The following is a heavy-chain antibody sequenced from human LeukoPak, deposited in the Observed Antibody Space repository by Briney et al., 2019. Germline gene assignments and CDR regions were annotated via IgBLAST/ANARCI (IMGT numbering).Heavy chain of an antibody. J-gene: IGHJ4*02. CDR3: ARDHAADIVATGEDY. D-gene: IGHD5-12*01. CDR1: GFTFSSYE. Sequence: PGGSLRLSCAASGFTFSSYEMNWVRQAPGKGLEWVAVISYDGHYKYYADSVKGRFTISRDNSRNTLYLQMNSLRGEDTAVYYCARDHAADIVATGEDYWGQGTLVTVSS. V-gene: IGHV3-30-3*01. CDR2: ISYDGHYK.